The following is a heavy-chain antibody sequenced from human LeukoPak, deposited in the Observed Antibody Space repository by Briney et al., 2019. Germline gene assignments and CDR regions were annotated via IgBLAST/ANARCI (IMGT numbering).Heavy chain of an antibody. J-gene: IGHJ1*01. CDR1: GFTFDDYA. D-gene: IGHD5-12*01. CDR3: GKFSGYDFSGYFQH. CDR2: ISWNSGSI. V-gene: IGHV3-9*01. Sequence: GGSLRLSCAASGFTFDDYAMHWVRQAPGKGLEWVSGISWNSGSIGYADSVKGRFTISRDNAKNSLYLQMNSLRAEDTALYYCGKFSGYDFSGYFQHWGQGTLVTVSS.